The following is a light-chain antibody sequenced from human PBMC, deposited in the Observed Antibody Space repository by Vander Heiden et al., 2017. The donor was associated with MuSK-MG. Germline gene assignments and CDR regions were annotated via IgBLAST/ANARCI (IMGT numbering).Light chain of an antibody. CDR1: QGISSY. CDR2: AAP. Sequence: AIRMTQSPSSFSASTGDRVTITCRASQGISSYLAWYQQKPGKAPKLLIYAAPTLQSGVPSRFSGSGFGTDFILTISCLQSEDFATYYCQQYDSYPLLTFGGGTKVEIK. CDR3: QQYDSYPLLT. J-gene: IGKJ4*01. V-gene: IGKV1-8*01.